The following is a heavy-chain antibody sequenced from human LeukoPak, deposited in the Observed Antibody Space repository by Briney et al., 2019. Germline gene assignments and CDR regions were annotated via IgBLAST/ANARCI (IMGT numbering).Heavy chain of an antibody. CDR1: GFTFSSYA. CDR3: AKNSGEYYVYRYMDD. CDR2: IISSGGNT. J-gene: IGHJ6*03. Sequence: GGSLRLSCAASGFTFSSYAMSWVRQAPGKGLEGVSVIISSGGNTYHADSVKGRFTISRDNSKNTLYLQMNSLRAEDTAVYYCAKNSGEYYVYRYMDDWGKGTTVTVSS. D-gene: IGHD2/OR15-2a*01. V-gene: IGHV3-23*01.